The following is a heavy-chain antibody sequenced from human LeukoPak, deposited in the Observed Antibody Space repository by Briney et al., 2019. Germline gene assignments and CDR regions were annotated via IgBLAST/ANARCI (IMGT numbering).Heavy chain of an antibody. CDR3: ACGGYSSGWYYNY. CDR1: GYTFTGYY. J-gene: IGHJ4*02. Sequence: ASVKVSCTASGYTFTGYYMHWVRQAPGHGLEWMGWINPNSGGTNYAQKFQGRVTMTRDTSISTAYMELSRLRSDDTAVYYCACGGYSSGWYYNYWGQGTLVTVSS. D-gene: IGHD6-19*01. CDR2: INPNSGGT. V-gene: IGHV1-2*02.